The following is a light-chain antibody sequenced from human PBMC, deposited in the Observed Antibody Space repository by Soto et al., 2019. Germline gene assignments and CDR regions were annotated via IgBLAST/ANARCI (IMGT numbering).Light chain of an antibody. Sequence: DVVMTQSPLSLPVTLGQPASISCRSTQSLVHSNGNTYLIWFHQRPGQSPRRLIYKGSIRDSGVPDRFSGSGSGTEFTLKISRVEADDVGVYYCMQGTHWPRTFGQGTKVEIK. CDR1: QSLVHSNGNTY. CDR3: MQGTHWPRT. CDR2: KGS. V-gene: IGKV2-30*02. J-gene: IGKJ1*01.